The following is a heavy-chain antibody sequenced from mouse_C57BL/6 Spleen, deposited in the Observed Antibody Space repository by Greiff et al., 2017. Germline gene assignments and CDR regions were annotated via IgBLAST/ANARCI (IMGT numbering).Heavy chain of an antibody. V-gene: IGHV5-4*01. CDR1: GFTFSSYA. Sequence: DVHLVESGGGLVKPGGSLKLSCAASGFTFSSYAMSWVRQTPEKRLEWVATISDGGSYTYYPDNVKGRFTISRDNAKNNLYLQMSHLKSEDTAMYYCARQIRLPTPYYAMDYWGQGTSVTVSS. CDR2: ISDGGSYT. J-gene: IGHJ4*01. D-gene: IGHD3-2*02. CDR3: ARQIRLPTPYYAMDY.